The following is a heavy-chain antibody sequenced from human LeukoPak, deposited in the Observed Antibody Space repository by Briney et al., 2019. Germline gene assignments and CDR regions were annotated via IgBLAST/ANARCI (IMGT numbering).Heavy chain of an antibody. Sequence: GGSLRLSCAASGFTFSSYSMNWVRQAPGKGLEWVSYISSSSSTIYYADSVKGRFTISRDNAKNSLYLQMNSLRAEDMALYYCAKSHYYDSSGSYGANAFDIWGQGTMVTVSS. CDR2: ISSSSSTI. D-gene: IGHD3-22*01. CDR3: AKSHYYDSSGSYGANAFDI. V-gene: IGHV3-48*04. CDR1: GFTFSSYS. J-gene: IGHJ3*02.